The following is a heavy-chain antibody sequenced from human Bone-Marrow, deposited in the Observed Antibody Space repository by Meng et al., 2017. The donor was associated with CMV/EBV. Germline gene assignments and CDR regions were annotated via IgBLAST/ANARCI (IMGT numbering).Heavy chain of an antibody. Sequence: AESLSLSCAVSGSDVCSNYMAWVRQAPGKGLEWVSVIYSGGIHSDGDTYHTDSVKGRFTISRDNSKNTLYLQMDSLRTEDTAVYYCARREILGYSEGLYAFNVWGQGTRVTVSS. D-gene: IGHD5-18*01. CDR1: GSDVCSNY. V-gene: IGHV3-53*05. J-gene: IGHJ3*01. CDR3: ARREILGYSEGLYAFNV. CDR2: IYSGGIHSDGDT.